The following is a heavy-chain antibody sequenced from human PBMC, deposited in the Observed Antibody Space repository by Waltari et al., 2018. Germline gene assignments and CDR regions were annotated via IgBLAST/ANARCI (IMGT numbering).Heavy chain of an antibody. V-gene: IGHV3-30-3*01. Sequence: QVQLVESGGGVVQPGRSLRLSCAASGFTFSSAALHWVRQAPGKWLEWVAVISYDGSNKYYADSVKGRFTISRDNSKNTLYLQMNSLRAEDTAVYYCARDRVTWVDYWGQGTLVTVSS. CDR3: ARDRVTWVDY. D-gene: IGHD2-21*02. CDR2: ISYDGSNK. CDR1: GFTFSSAA. J-gene: IGHJ4*02.